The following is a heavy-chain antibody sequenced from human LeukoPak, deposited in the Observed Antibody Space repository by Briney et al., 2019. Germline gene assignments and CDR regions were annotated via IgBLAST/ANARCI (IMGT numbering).Heavy chain of an antibody. Sequence: SVKVSCKASGGTFSSYAISWVRQAPGQGLEWMGRIIPILGIANYAQKFQGRVTITADKSTSTAYMELSSLRSEDTAVYYCARVGIAVAGPLGWGQGTLVTVSS. D-gene: IGHD6-19*01. CDR2: IIPILGIA. CDR3: ARVGIAVAGPLG. CDR1: GGTFSSYA. J-gene: IGHJ4*02. V-gene: IGHV1-69*04.